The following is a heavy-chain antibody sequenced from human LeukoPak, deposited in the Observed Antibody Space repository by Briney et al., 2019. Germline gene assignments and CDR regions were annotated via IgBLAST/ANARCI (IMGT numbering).Heavy chain of an antibody. V-gene: IGHV3-30*02. Sequence: PGGSLRLSCAASGFTFSSYGMHWVRQAPGKGLEWVAFIRYDGSNKYYADSVKGRFTISRDNSKNTLYLQMNSLRAGDTAVYYCAKDIEANYYDSSGYYLFDYWGQGTLVTVSS. D-gene: IGHD3-22*01. CDR3: AKDIEANYYDSSGYYLFDY. CDR2: IRYDGSNK. J-gene: IGHJ4*02. CDR1: GFTFSSYG.